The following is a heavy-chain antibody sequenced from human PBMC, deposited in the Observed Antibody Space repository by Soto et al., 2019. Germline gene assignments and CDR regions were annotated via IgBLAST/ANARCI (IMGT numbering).Heavy chain of an antibody. V-gene: IGHV1-18*04. D-gene: IGHD3-22*01. J-gene: IGHJ4*02. Sequence: ASVKVSCKASGYTFTSYGISWVRQAPGQGLEWMGWISAYNGNTNYAQKLQGRVTMTTDTSTSTAYMELRSLRSDDTAVYYCARDSRTPWYYYDSSGYYPTQDYWGQGTLVTVS. CDR1: GYTFTSYG. CDR3: ARDSRTPWYYYDSSGYYPTQDY. CDR2: ISAYNGNT.